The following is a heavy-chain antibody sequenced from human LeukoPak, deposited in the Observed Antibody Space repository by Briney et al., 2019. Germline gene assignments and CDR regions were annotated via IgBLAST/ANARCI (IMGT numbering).Heavy chain of an antibody. V-gene: IGHV4-59*12. J-gene: IGHJ4*02. CDR3: AKGPKYYFDY. Sequence: PSETLSLTCTVSGGSISSYYWSWIRQPPGKGLEWIGYIYYSGSTNYNPSLKSRVTISVDRSKNQFSLKLSSVTAADTAVYYCAKGPKYYFDYWGQGTLVTVSS. CDR1: GGSISSYY. CDR2: IYYSGST.